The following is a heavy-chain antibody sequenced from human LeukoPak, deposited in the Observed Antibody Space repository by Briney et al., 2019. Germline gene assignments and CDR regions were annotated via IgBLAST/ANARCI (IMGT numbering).Heavy chain of an antibody. CDR3: ARDHRGIAVAGNSFDY. Sequence: ASVKVSCKASGYTFTSYGISWVRQAPGQGLEWMGWISAYNGNTNYAQKLQGRVTVTTDTSTSTAYMELRSLRSDDTAVYYCARDHRGIAVAGNSFDYWGQGTLVTVSS. D-gene: IGHD6-19*01. CDR2: ISAYNGNT. CDR1: GYTFTSYG. J-gene: IGHJ4*02. V-gene: IGHV1-18*01.